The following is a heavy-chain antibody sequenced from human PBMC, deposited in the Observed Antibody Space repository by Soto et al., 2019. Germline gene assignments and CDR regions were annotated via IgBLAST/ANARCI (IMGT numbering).Heavy chain of an antibody. CDR3: ARGDTAMGKFDY. Sequence: PSETLSLTCTVSSGSISSTIYSWDWIRQPPGKGLEWIGNIYYSGSTYYNPSLKSRVTISVDTSKNQFSLKLSSVTAADTAVYYCARGDTAMGKFDYWGQGTLVTVSS. CDR1: SGSISSTIYS. CDR2: IYYSGST. D-gene: IGHD5-18*01. J-gene: IGHJ4*02. V-gene: IGHV4-30-4*08.